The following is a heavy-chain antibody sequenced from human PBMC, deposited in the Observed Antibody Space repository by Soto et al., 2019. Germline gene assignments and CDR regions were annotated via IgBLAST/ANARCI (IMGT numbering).Heavy chain of an antibody. CDR1: VFPFKYYP. V-gene: IGHV3-21*01. J-gene: IGHJ4*02. Sequence: WGALLFSCSTSVFPFKYYPLRWVRRAPGKGLEWVSSISGVRDYIRYADSVKGRFTISRDNAKNSLYLQMNSLRAEDTAVYYCARGAWDSSDYYTRLDYWGQGAMVTVSS. CDR2: ISGVRDYI. CDR3: ARGAWDSSDYYTRLDY. D-gene: IGHD3-22*01.